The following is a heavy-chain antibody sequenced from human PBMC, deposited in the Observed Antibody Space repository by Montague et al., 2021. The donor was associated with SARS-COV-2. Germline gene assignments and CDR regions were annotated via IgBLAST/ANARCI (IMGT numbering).Heavy chain of an antibody. D-gene: IGHD1-1*01. J-gene: IGHJ4*02. V-gene: IGHV4-39*01. Sequence: SETLSLTCTVSGDSISSSSYNWGWIREPPGKGLEWIGSVHYRGRPYYXRCLKSRVTIYVDTSKNQLSLKLSSVTAADTAVYYCTRHVHMTWPEPSPGFDYWGQGTLVTVSS. CDR1: GDSISSSSYN. CDR3: TRHVHMTWPEPSPGFDY. CDR2: VHYRGRP.